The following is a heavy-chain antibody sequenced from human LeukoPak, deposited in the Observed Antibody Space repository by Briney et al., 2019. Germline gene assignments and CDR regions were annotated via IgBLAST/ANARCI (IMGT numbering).Heavy chain of an antibody. V-gene: IGHV3-30-3*01. CDR2: ISYDGSNK. Sequence: GGSLRLSCAASGFTFSSYAMHWVRQAPGKGLEWVAVISYDGSNKYYADSVKGRFTISRDNSKNTLYLQMNSLRAEDTAVYYCARDRGVIPDYSDYWGQGTLVTVSS. CDR3: ARDRGVIPDYSDY. D-gene: IGHD3-10*01. J-gene: IGHJ4*02. CDR1: GFTFSSYA.